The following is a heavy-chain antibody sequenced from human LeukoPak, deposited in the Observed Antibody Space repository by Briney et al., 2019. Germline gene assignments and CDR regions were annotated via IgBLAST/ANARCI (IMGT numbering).Heavy chain of an antibody. J-gene: IGHJ4*02. CDR2: IYYSGNT. CDR1: GGSISSFY. CDR3: ARSMVRGVLGIYYFDY. D-gene: IGHD3-10*01. Sequence: PSETLSLTCTVSGGSISSFYWSWIRQPPGKGREWIGYIYYSGNTNYNPSLKSRVTISVDTSKNQFSLKLSSVTAADTAVYYCARSMVRGVLGIYYFDYWGQGTLVTVSS. V-gene: IGHV4-59*01.